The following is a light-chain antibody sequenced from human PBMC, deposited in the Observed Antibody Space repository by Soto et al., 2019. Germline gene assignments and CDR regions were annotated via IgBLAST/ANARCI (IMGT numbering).Light chain of an antibody. J-gene: IGKJ4*01. CDR3: QQFNTRPLVT. CDR1: QSVRTD. V-gene: IGKV3-15*01. CDR2: GAS. Sequence: EIVMTQSPVTLSASPGERVTLSCRASQSVRTDVAWYQQKPGQPPRLLIDGASTRATGIPVRFSGSGSGTEFTLTISSLQSEDFAVYYCQQFNTRPLVTFGGGTKVDTK.